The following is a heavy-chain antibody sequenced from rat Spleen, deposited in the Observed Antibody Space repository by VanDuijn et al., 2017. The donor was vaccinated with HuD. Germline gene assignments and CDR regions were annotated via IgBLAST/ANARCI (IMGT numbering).Heavy chain of an antibody. Sequence: QVQLRESGPGLVQPSQTLSLTCTVSGLSLTSNGVSWIRQPPGKGLEWIAAISSGGSTYYNSALKSRLSISRDTSKSQVFLKMNSLQTEDTATYYCARVGVYYPFAYWGQGTLVTVSS. D-gene: IGHD1-1*01. CDR3: ARVGVYYPFAY. V-gene: IGHV2S12*01. J-gene: IGHJ3*01. CDR2: ISSGGST. CDR1: GLSLTSNG.